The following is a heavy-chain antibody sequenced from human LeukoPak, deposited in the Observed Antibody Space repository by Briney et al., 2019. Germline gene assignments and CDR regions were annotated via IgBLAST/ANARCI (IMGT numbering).Heavy chain of an antibody. J-gene: IGHJ4*02. Sequence: SQTLSLTCTVSGGSISSGGYYCSWIRQPPGKGLEWIGYIYHSGSTYYNPSLKSRVTISVDRSKNQFSLKLSSVTAADTAVYYCASDYSNYGGFFDYWGQGTLVTVSS. V-gene: IGHV4-30-2*01. D-gene: IGHD4-11*01. CDR1: GGSISSGGYY. CDR2: IYHSGST. CDR3: ASDYSNYGGFFDY.